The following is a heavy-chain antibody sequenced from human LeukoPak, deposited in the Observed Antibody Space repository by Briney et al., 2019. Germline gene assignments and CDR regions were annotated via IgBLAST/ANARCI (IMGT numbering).Heavy chain of an antibody. J-gene: IGHJ4*02. D-gene: IGHD3-10*01. V-gene: IGHV4-38-2*01. CDR1: GYSVTSGYY. CDR3: ASPHSYGSGTFDY. Sequence: PSETLSRTCAVSGYSVTSGYYWGWIRQSPGKGLEWIGSIYHRGTTYYNPSLKSRVTISLDTSKNQFSLTLTSVTAADTAVYYCASPHSYGSGTFDYWGQGTLVTVSS. CDR2: IYHRGTT.